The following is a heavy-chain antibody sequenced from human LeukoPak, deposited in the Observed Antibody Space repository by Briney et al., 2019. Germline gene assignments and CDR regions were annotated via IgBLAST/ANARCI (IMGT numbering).Heavy chain of an antibody. D-gene: IGHD1-14*01. CDR2: ISYDGSYK. CDR3: ARAARTTTGGMDV. CDR1: GFTFSSYA. Sequence: GRSLRLSCAASGFTFSSYAMHWVRQAPGKGLEWVAVISYDGSYKYYADSVKGRFTISRDNSKNTVYLQMNSVRVDDTAVYHCARAARTTTGGMDVWGQGTTVNVCS. J-gene: IGHJ6*02. V-gene: IGHV3-30-3*01.